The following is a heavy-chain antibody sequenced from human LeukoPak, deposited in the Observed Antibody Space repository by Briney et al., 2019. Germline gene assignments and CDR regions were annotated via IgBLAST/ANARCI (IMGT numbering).Heavy chain of an antibody. CDR3: ARVRGSQWLVFDP. J-gene: IGHJ5*02. D-gene: IGHD6-19*01. V-gene: IGHV4-59*01. CDR2: LYYSWST. Sequence: PSETLSLTCTVSGGSISSYYWSWIRQPPGKGLQWIGYLYYSWSTNYNPSLKSRVTISVDTSKNQFSLKLSSVTAADTAVYYCARVRGSQWLVFDPWGQGTLVTVSS. CDR1: GGSISSYY.